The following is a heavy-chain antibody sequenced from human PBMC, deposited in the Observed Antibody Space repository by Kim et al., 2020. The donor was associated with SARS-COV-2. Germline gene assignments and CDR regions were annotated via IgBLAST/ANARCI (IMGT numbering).Heavy chain of an antibody. J-gene: IGHJ4*02. Sequence: GGSLRLSCAASGFTVSSYCMSWVRQTPGKGLEWVSVIYIGGITYYPDSAKGRFTISRDNSKNTLYLQMTSLRAEDTAMYYCARVTGYGWYVDYWGRGTLVTVSS. CDR1: GFTVSSYC. V-gene: IGHV3-53*01. D-gene: IGHD6-19*01. CDR2: IYIGGIT. CDR3: ARVTGYGWYVDY.